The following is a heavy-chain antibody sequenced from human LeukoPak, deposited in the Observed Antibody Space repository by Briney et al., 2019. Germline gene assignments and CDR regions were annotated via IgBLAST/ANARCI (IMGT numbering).Heavy chain of an antibody. J-gene: IGHJ2*01. CDR2: IYYSGGT. Sequence: SETLSLTCTVSGGSISSGGYYWSWIRQHPGKGLEWIGYIYYSGGTYYNPSLKSRVTISVDTSKNQFSPKLSSVTAADTAVYYCARADYYDSSGYRQNWYFDLWGRGTLVTVSS. CDR1: GGSISSGGYY. D-gene: IGHD3-22*01. V-gene: IGHV4-31*03. CDR3: ARADYYDSSGYRQNWYFDL.